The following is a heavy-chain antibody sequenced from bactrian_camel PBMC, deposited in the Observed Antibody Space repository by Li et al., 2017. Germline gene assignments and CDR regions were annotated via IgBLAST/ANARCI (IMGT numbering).Heavy chain of an antibody. CDR1: GFRFDDYS. Sequence: DVQLVESGGGSVQPGGSLTLSCTASGFRFDDYSMGWIRQAPGKGLEWVSGIGNAGQYPIYGGSVKGRYTISRDNAKNTAYLQMNSLKSEDTALYYCATDSSLYWYDSFGHWGQGTQVTVS. CDR3: ATDSSLYWYDSFGH. CDR2: IGNAGQYP. V-gene: IGHV3S36*01. J-gene: IGHJ6*01. D-gene: IGHD6*01.